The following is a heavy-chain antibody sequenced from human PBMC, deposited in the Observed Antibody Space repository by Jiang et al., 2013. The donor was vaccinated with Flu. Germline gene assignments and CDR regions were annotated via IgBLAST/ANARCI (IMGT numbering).Heavy chain of an antibody. J-gene: IGHJ5*02. CDR1: GGSINSGDYY. Sequence: PSQTLSLICTVSGGSINSGDYYWSWIRQQPGKGLEWIGYIYYSGSTFYNPSLKSRLTISLDTSKNQFSLRLSSVTAADTAVYYCAREEISSWFDPWGQGALVTVSS. V-gene: IGHV4-31*03. CDR2: IYYSGST. CDR3: AREEISSWFDP.